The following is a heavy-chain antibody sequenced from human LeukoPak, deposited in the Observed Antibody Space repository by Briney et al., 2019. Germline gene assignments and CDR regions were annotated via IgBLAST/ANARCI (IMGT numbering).Heavy chain of an antibody. J-gene: IGHJ6*03. CDR1: GGSFSGYY. V-gene: IGHV4-34*01. CDR2: INHSGST. Sequence: PSETLSLTCAVYGGSFSGYYWSWVRQSPGKGLEWIGEINHSGSTNYNPSLKSRVTLSVDTSQSQVSLTLRSVTAADTAVYFCARGPWGSVIPTRDYFYYMDVWGKGTTVTVSS. CDR3: ARGPWGSVIPTRDYFYYMDV. D-gene: IGHD2-21*01.